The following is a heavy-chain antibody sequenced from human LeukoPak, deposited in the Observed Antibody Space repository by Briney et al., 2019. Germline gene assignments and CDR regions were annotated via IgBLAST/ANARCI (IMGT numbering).Heavy chain of an antibody. D-gene: IGHD3-10*01. V-gene: IGHV4-4*02. CDR1: GGSISSSNW. Sequence: PSETLSLTCAVSGGSISSSNWWSWVRQPPGKGLEWIGEIYHSGSTNYNPSLKSRVTISVDKSKNQFSLKLSSVTAADTAVYYCARVRYYYGSGSHYYFDYWGQGTLVTVSS. CDR2: IYHSGST. CDR3: ARVRYYYGSGSHYYFDY. J-gene: IGHJ4*02.